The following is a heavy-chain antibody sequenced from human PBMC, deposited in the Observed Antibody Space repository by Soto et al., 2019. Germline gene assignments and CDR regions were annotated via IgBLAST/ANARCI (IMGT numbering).Heavy chain of an antibody. V-gene: IGHV5-51*01. CDR3: ARLNLGYCSGGSCPVNWFDP. J-gene: IGHJ5*02. D-gene: IGHD2-15*01. Sequence: SLKISCKGSGYSFTSYWIGWVRQMPGKGLEWMGIIYPGDSDTRYSPSFQGQVTISADKSISTAYLQWSSLKASDTAMYYCARLNLGYCSGGSCPVNWFDPWGQGTLVTVSS. CDR1: GYSFTSYW. CDR2: IYPGDSDT.